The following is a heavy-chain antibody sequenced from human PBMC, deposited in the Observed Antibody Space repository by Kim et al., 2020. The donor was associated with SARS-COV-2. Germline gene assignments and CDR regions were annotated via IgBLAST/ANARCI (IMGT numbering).Heavy chain of an antibody. J-gene: IGHJ6*02. CDR2: ISAYNGNT. CDR3: ARDPPADILTGYSFFYYYGMDV. D-gene: IGHD3-9*01. V-gene: IGHV1-18*01. Sequence: ASVKVSCKASGYTFTSYGISWVRQAPGQGLEWMGWISAYNGNTNYAQKLQGRVTMTTDTSTSTAYMELRSLRSDDTAVYYCARDPPADILTGYSFFYYYGMDVWGQGTTVIVSS. CDR1: GYTFTSYG.